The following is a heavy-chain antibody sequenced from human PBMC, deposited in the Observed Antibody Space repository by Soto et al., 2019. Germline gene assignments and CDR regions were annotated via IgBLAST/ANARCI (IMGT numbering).Heavy chain of an antibody. CDR1: GYTFTSYA. Sequence: GASVKVSCKASGYTFTSYAMHWVRQAPGQRLEWMGWINAGNGNTKYSQKFQGRVTMTSDTSTSIVYMEMSSLKSEDTAVYYCARDHNFGFILYAMDVWGQGTTVTVSS. J-gene: IGHJ6*02. D-gene: IGHD2-15*01. V-gene: IGHV1-3*01. CDR2: INAGNGNT. CDR3: ARDHNFGFILYAMDV.